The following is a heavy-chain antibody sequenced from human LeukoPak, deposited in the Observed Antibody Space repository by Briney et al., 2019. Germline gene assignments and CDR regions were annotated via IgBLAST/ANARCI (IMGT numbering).Heavy chain of an antibody. CDR3: ARDFAVTGPMDYFDY. D-gene: IGHD6-19*01. CDR2: IYTSGST. Sequence: SETLSLTCTVSGDSISSYYWSWIRQPAGKGLEWIGRIYTSGSTNYNPSLKSRVTMSVDTSKNQFSLKLSSVTAADTAVYYCARDFAVTGPMDYFDYWGQGTLVTVSS. CDR1: GDSISSYY. V-gene: IGHV4-4*07. J-gene: IGHJ4*02.